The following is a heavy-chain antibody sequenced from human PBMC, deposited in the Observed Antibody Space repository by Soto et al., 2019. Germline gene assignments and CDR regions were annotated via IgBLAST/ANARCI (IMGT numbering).Heavy chain of an antibody. Sequence: QVQLVQSGAEVKNPGASVKVSCKASGYTFSNYYMHWVRQAPGQGLEWMGGINPNGDTTYYAQKFLGRLTVTRDTSTSTVYMELSSLRSDDTAVYYCAREGATAAEMFDYWGQGTLVTVSS. D-gene: IGHD2-2*01. CDR1: GYTFSNYY. J-gene: IGHJ4*02. V-gene: IGHV1-46*01. CDR3: AREGATAAEMFDY. CDR2: INPNGDTT.